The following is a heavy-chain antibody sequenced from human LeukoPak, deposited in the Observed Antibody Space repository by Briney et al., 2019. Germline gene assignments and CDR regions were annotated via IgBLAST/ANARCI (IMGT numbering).Heavy chain of an antibody. D-gene: IGHD1-26*01. Sequence: PSETLSLTCTVSGGSISSGYYWGWIRQPPGKGLEWIGSIYHSGSTYYNPSLKGRVTISVDTSKNQFSLKLSSVTAADTAVYYCARHSSGSYYGYFDYWGQGTLVTVSS. J-gene: IGHJ4*02. CDR1: GGSISSGYY. CDR2: IYHSGST. CDR3: ARHSSGSYYGYFDY. V-gene: IGHV4-38-2*02.